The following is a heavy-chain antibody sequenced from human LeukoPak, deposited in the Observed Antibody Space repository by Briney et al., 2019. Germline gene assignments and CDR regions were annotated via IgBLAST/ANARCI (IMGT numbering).Heavy chain of an antibody. CDR2: ISSSSSYI. D-gene: IGHD5-12*01. CDR3: ARDLGSLRSSYWYFDL. J-gene: IGHJ2*01. Sequence: GGSLRLSCAASGFTFSSYSMNWVRQAPGKGLEWVSSISSSSSYIYYADSVKGRFTISRDSAKNSLYLQMNSLRAEDTAVYYCARDLGSLRSSYWYFDLWGRGTLVTVSS. V-gene: IGHV3-21*01. CDR1: GFTFSSYS.